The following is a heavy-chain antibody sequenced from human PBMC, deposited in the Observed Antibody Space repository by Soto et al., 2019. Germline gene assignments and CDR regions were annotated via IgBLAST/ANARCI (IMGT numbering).Heavy chain of an antibody. CDR3: VRQVGLGKWYLDL. V-gene: IGHV4-39*01. D-gene: IGHD3-10*01. CDR2: KYYTGSA. J-gene: IGHJ2*01. Sequence: QLQLQESGPGLVKPSETLSLTCTVSGGSISISDYFWGWVRQSPGKELEWIGIKYYTGSAYYNPSLKSRVAISVDTSTNQFSLKLTSVTAADTAVFYCVRQVGLGKWYLDLWGRGTLVTVSS. CDR1: GGSISISDYF.